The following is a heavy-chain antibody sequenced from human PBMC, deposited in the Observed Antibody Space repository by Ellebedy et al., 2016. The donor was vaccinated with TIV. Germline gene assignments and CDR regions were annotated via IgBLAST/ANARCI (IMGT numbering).Heavy chain of an antibody. D-gene: IGHD2-15*01. CDR1: GGSFSGYY. Sequence: SETLSLTCAVYGGSFSGYYWSWIRQPPGKGLEWIGYIYYSGSTNYNPSLKSRVTISVDTSKNQFSLKLSSVTAADTAVYYCAREDPYCSGGSCYSLDYWGQGTLVTVSS. CDR2: IYYSGST. V-gene: IGHV4-59*01. J-gene: IGHJ4*02. CDR3: AREDPYCSGGSCYSLDY.